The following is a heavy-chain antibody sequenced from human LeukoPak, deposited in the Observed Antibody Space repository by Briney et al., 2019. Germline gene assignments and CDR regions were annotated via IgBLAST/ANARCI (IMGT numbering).Heavy chain of an antibody. J-gene: IGHJ5*02. CDR2: ISGSGGST. Sequence: GGSLRLSCAASGFTFSSYAMSWVRQAPGKGLEWVSAISGSGGSTYYADSVKGRFTISRDNSKNTLYLQMNSLRAGDTAVYYCARDSWELPYNWFDPWGQGTLVTVSS. CDR3: ARDSWELPYNWFDP. V-gene: IGHV3-23*01. CDR1: GFTFSSYA. D-gene: IGHD1-26*01.